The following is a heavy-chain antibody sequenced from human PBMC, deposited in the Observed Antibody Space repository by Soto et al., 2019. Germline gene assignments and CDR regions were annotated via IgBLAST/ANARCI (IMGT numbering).Heavy chain of an antibody. CDR1: GGTFSSYA. D-gene: IGHD6-13*01. J-gene: IGHJ6*01. V-gene: IGHV1-69*06. Sequence: QVQLVQSGAEVEKPGSSVKVSCKTSGGTFSSYAISWVRQAPGQGLEWMGGIIPIFGAANSAQKFQGRVTITADKSTSTVFMELSSLRSEDTALYYCARERSSSWYNHFYGFDVW. CDR2: IIPIFGAA. CDR3: ARERSSSWYNHFYGFDV.